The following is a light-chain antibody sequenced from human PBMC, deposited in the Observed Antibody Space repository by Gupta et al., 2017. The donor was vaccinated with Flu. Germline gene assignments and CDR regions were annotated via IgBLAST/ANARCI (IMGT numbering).Light chain of an antibody. Sequence: QSVLTPPPSVSGAPGQRVTISCTGTTSNIGTNYDVQWYQHLPETAPKLLIYGNFDRPSGVPDRFSGSKSGISASLAITELQADDEADYYCQSFDSGLNAYVFGTGTKVTVL. CDR1: TSNIGTNYD. V-gene: IGLV1-40*01. CDR3: QSFDSGLNAYV. J-gene: IGLJ1*01. CDR2: GNF.